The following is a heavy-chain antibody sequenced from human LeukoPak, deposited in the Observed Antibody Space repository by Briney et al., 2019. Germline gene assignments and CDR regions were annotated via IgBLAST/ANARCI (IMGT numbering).Heavy chain of an antibody. Sequence: GGSLRLSCAASGFTFSDYYMSWIRQAPGKGLEWVSYISSSGSTIYYADSVKGRFTISRDNAKNSLYLQMNSLRAEDTAVYYCARAYYDILTGYPVPFDYWGQGTLVTVSS. J-gene: IGHJ4*02. CDR1: GFTFSDYY. CDR3: ARAYYDILTGYPVPFDY. D-gene: IGHD3-9*01. V-gene: IGHV3-11*01. CDR2: ISSSGSTI.